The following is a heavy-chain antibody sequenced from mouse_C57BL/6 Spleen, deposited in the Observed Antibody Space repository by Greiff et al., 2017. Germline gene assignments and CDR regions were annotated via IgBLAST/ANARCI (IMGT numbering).Heavy chain of an antibody. D-gene: IGHD2-5*01. Sequence: VKLQQPGAELVKPGASVKLSCKASGYTFTSYWMHWVKQRPGQGLEWIGMIHPNSGSTNYNEKFKSKATLTVDKSSSTAYMQLSSLTSEDSAVYYCAIIYYSNWAMDYWGQGTSVTVSS. CDR3: AIIYYSNWAMDY. CDR2: IHPNSGST. J-gene: IGHJ4*01. CDR1: GYTFTSYW. V-gene: IGHV1-64*01.